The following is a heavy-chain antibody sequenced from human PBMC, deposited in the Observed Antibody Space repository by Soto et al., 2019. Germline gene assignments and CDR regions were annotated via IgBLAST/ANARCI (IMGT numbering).Heavy chain of an antibody. CDR2: LRGSGGST. D-gene: IGHD3-10*01. Sequence: LRFSCAASGFTFSGSAMSWVGQAPGKGLQWVSALRGSGGSTYYADSVKGRFTLSRGHSKNVVYPQMNSLRDESTAVYSSAEGQYCYGSESLGRSNSFDHWGQGALVTVSS. J-gene: IGHJ5*02. V-gene: IGHV3-23*01. CDR3: AEGQYCYGSESLGRSNSFDH. CDR1: GFTFSGSA.